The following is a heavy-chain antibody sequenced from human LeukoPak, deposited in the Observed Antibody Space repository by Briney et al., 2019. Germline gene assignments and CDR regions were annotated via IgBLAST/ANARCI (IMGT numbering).Heavy chain of an antibody. CDR2: IKQDGSEK. V-gene: IGHV3-7*03. Sequence: GGSLRLSCAASGFTFSSYWMSWVRQAPGKGLEWVANIKQDGSEKYYVDSVKGRFTISRDNAKNSLYLQMNSLRAEDTAIYYCAKNGDRGAYCSGGSCYPYYYYYMDVWGKGTTVTISS. CDR3: AKNGDRGAYCSGGSCYPYYYYYMDV. CDR1: GFTFSSYW. J-gene: IGHJ6*03. D-gene: IGHD2-15*01.